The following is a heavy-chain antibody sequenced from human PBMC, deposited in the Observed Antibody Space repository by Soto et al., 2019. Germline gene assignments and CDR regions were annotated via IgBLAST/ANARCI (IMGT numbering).Heavy chain of an antibody. J-gene: IGHJ5*02. CDR1: GDSISTSNYY. CDR3: ARHQNLRWFGP. CDR2: IHYSGST. V-gene: IGHV4-39*01. Sequence: SETLSLTCTVSGDSISTSNYYWGWIRQPPGKGPEWIGNIHYSGSTFYNPSLKSRVTISVDTSKDQFSLKLSSVTAADTAVYYCARHQNLRWFGPWGQGTLVTVSS.